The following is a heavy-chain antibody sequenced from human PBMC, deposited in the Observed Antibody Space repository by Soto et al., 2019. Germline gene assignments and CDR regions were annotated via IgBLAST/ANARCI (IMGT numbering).Heavy chain of an antibody. CDR3: ARALSSAAGLYFDY. CDR2: IHTTEST. CDR1: GGSISSYY. Sequence: SETLSLTCTVSGGSISSYYWSWIRQPAGKGMEWIGRIHTTESTNYNPSLKSRVTMSIDTSNNQFSLKLNSLTAADTAVYYCARALSSAAGLYFDYWGQGTLVTVSS. D-gene: IGHD6-13*01. V-gene: IGHV4-4*07. J-gene: IGHJ4*02.